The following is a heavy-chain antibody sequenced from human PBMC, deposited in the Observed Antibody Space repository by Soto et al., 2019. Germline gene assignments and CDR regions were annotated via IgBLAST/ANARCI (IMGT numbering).Heavy chain of an antibody. J-gene: IGHJ4*02. D-gene: IGHD1-1*01. V-gene: IGHV2-5*02. Sequence: QITLKESGPTRVKPTQTLTLTCTFSGFSLTSRPMGVGWIRQAPGKALEWLVFIYWDDDKRYSPSLKSRLTITXXTXGXLVVLTMTNMDPVDTATYYCAHRLSGYNWNGGYFDYWGQGALVTVSS. CDR2: IYWDDDK. CDR3: AHRLSGYNWNGGYFDY. CDR1: GFSLTSRPMG.